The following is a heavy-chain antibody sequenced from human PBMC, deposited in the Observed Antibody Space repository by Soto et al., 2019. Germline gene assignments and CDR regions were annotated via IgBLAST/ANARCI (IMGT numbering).Heavy chain of an antibody. Sequence: GGSLRLSCAVSGFTVSSNYMNWVRQAPGKGLEWFSFIYTGGNTYYADSVKGRFTISRDNSKNMLYLQMNSLRVEDTAVYYCAREVRVRGFAFDIWGQGTMVTVSS. CDR2: IYTGGNT. V-gene: IGHV3-66*01. CDR3: AREVRVRGFAFDI. J-gene: IGHJ3*02. CDR1: GFTVSSNY. D-gene: IGHD3-3*01.